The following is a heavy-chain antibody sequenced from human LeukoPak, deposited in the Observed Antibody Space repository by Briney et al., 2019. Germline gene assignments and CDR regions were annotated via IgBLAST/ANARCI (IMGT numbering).Heavy chain of an antibody. J-gene: IGHJ4*02. CDR2: IYYSGST. CDR1: GGSISSSSYY. Sequence: SETLSLTCTVSGGSISSSSYYWGWIRQPPGKGLEWIGSIYYSGSTYYNPSLKSRVTISVDRSKNQFSLKLSSVTAADTAVYYCARQGSSWYRGFDYWGQGTLVPVSS. D-gene: IGHD6-13*01. CDR3: ARQGSSWYRGFDY. V-gene: IGHV4-39*07.